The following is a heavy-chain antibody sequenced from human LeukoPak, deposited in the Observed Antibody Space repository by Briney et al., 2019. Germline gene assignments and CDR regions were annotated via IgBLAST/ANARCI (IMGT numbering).Heavy chain of an antibody. D-gene: IGHD3-10*01. CDR3: ARKQRGGLRGTSGYLFASYYTYYYMDV. Sequence: GASVKVSCKASGYTFTMYYIHWVRQAPGQGLEWMGMINPSDCATTYAQRFQGRVTMTRDMSTTTVYMDLRSLSSEDTAMYFCARKQRGGLRGTSGYLFASYYTYYYMDVWGRGTTVTVSS. CDR1: GYTFTMYY. V-gene: IGHV1-46*01. CDR2: INPSDCAT. J-gene: IGHJ6*03.